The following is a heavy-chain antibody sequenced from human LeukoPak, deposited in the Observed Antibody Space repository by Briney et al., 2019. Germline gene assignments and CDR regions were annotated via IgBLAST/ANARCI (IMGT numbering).Heavy chain of an antibody. Sequence: SETLSLTCAVYGGSFSGYYWSWIRQPPGKGLEWIGEINHSGSTNYNPSLKSRVTISVDTSKNQFSLKLSSVTAADTAVYYCARDSVIVAQDAFDIWGQGTMVTVSS. CDR3: ARDSVIVAQDAFDI. CDR2: INHSGST. CDR1: GGSFSGYY. J-gene: IGHJ3*02. D-gene: IGHD3-22*01. V-gene: IGHV4-34*09.